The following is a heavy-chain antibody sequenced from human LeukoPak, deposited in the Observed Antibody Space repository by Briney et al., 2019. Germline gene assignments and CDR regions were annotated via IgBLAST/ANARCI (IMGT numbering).Heavy chain of an antibody. J-gene: IGHJ4*02. Sequence: GESLKISCKGSGYSFTSYWIGWARQIPGKGLEWMGIIYPGDSDTRYSPSFQGQVTISADKSISTAYLQWNGLKASDTAMYYCARQSYSGSIDYWGQGTLVTVSS. CDR2: IYPGDSDT. CDR3: ARQSYSGSIDY. CDR1: GYSFTSYW. D-gene: IGHD1-26*01. V-gene: IGHV5-51*01.